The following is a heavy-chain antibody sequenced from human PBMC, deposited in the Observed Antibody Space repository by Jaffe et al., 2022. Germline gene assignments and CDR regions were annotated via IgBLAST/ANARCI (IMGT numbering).Heavy chain of an antibody. Sequence: EVQLLESGGGLVQPGGSLRLSCAASGFTFSSYAMSWVRQAPGKGLEWVSAISGSGGSTYYADSVKGRFTISRDNSKNTLYLQMNSLRAEDTAVYYCAKDAEDVNIVATISASFDYWGQGTLVTVSS. J-gene: IGHJ4*02. CDR1: GFTFSSYA. CDR2: ISGSGGST. CDR3: AKDAEDVNIVATISASFDY. D-gene: IGHD5-12*01. V-gene: IGHV3-23*01.